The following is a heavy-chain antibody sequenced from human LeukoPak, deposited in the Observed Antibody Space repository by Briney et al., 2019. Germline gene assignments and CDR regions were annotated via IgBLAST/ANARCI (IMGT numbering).Heavy chain of an antibody. CDR1: GFTFSSYA. V-gene: IGHV3-23*01. CDR2: ISGSGGST. D-gene: IGHD5-18*01. Sequence: GGSLRLSWAASGFTFSSYAMSWVRQAPGKGLEWVSAISGSGGSTYYADSVKGRFTISRDNSKNTLYLQMNSLRAEDTAVYYCAKDPSPRGYSYGYFDYWGQGTLVTVSS. J-gene: IGHJ4*02. CDR3: AKDPSPRGYSYGYFDY.